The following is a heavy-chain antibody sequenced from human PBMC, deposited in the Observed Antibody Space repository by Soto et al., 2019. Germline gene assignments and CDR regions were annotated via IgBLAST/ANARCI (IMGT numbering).Heavy chain of an antibody. CDR1: GFTFSSYG. D-gene: IGHD2-15*01. J-gene: IGHJ4*02. CDR2: ISYDGSNK. CDR3: AKETDTYCSGGSCETFDY. Sequence: PASGFTFSSYGMHWVRQAPGKGLEWVAVISYDGSNKYYADSVKGRFTISRDNSKNTLYLQMNSLRAEDTAVYYCAKETDTYCSGGSCETFDYWGQGTLVTVSS. V-gene: IGHV3-30*18.